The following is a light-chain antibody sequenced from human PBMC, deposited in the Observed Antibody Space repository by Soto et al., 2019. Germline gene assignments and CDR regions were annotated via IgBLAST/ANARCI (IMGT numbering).Light chain of an antibody. Sequence: DIQRTQFPSALSASVGDRVTITCRASQNVNNWLAWYQHKPGKAPQLLIYDASVLESGVPSRFSGSGSGTEFTLAINGLQSDDFATYYCQQYNTYWTFGPGTKVE. CDR2: DAS. V-gene: IGKV1-5*01. J-gene: IGKJ1*01. CDR1: QNVNNW. CDR3: QQYNTYWT.